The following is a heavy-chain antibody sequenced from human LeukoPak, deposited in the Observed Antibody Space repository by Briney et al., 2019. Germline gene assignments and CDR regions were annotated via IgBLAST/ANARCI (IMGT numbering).Heavy chain of an antibody. D-gene: IGHD4/OR15-4a*01. CDR3: ARRAGAYSHPYDY. V-gene: IGHV3-53*01. CDR2: IYSDNT. J-gene: IGHJ4*02. Sequence: GGSLGLSCTVSGFTVSSNSMSWVRQAPGKGLEWVSFIYSDNTHYSDSVKGRFTISRDNSKNTLYLQMNSLRAEDTAVYYCARRAGAYSHPYDYWGQGTLVTVSS. CDR1: GFTVSSNS.